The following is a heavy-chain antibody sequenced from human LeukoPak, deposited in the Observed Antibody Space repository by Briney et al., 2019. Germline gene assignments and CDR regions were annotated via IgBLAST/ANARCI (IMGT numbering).Heavy chain of an antibody. Sequence: SETLSLTCTVSGDSISTYYWSWIRQPPGKGLEWIGYIYYRVTSDYNPSLKSRVTMSVDMSTGQISLKLSSVTAADTAVYYCAGAVGGDGSGSLWGPGTLVTVSS. CDR1: GDSISTYY. CDR2: IYYRVTS. CDR3: AGAVGGDGSGSL. D-gene: IGHD3-10*01. V-gene: IGHV4-59*01. J-gene: IGHJ4*02.